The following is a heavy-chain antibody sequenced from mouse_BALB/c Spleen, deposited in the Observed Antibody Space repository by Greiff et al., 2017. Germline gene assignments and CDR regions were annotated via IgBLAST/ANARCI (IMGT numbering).Heavy chain of an antibody. CDR2: ISSGGST. J-gene: IGHJ2*01. CDR3: ARGSSYLDY. D-gene: IGHD1-1*01. CDR1: GFTFSSYA. Sequence: EVKVVESGGGLVKPGGSLKLSCAASGFTFSSYAMSWVRQTPEKRLEWVASISSGGSTYYPDSVKGRFTISRDNARNILYLQMSSLRSEDTAMYYCARGSSYLDYWGQGTTVTVSS. V-gene: IGHV5-6-5*01.